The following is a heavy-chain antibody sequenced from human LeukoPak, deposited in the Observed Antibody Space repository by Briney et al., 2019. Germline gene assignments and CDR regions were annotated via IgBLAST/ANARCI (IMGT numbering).Heavy chain of an antibody. CDR3: ARNLGYCTNGVCPPDY. V-gene: IGHV1-18*01. CDR2: ISAYNGNT. Sequence: WASVKVSCKASGYTFTSYGISWVRQAPGQGLEWMGWISAYNGNTNYAQKLQGRVTMTTDTSTSTAYMELRSLRSDDTAVYYCARNLGYCTNGVCPPDYWGQGTLATVSS. CDR1: GYTFTSYG. J-gene: IGHJ4*02. D-gene: IGHD2-8*01.